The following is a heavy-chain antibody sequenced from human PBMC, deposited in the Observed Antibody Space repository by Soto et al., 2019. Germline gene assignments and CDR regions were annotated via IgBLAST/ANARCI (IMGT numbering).Heavy chain of an antibody. J-gene: IGHJ5*02. D-gene: IGHD3-22*01. Sequence: ASVKVSCKVSGYTLTELSMHWVRQAPGKGLEWMGGFDPEDGETIYAQKFQGRVAMTEDTSTDTAYMELSSLRSEDTAVYYCAPLGPHYYDSSGPVSWGQGTLVTVSS. CDR1: GYTLTELS. CDR2: FDPEDGET. CDR3: APLGPHYYDSSGPVS. V-gene: IGHV1-24*01.